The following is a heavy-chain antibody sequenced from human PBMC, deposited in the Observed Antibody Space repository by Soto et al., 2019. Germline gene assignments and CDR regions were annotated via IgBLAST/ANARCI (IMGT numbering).Heavy chain of an antibody. J-gene: IGHJ6*02. V-gene: IGHV3-9*01. Sequence: RLSCAASGFIFDDYAMHWVRQAPGKGLEWVSGISWNSGSIGYADSVKARFTISRDNGKNLLYLQMNSLRAEDTAFYYCAKDISGRGSFYYYFGMDVWGQGTTVTVS. D-gene: IGHD1-26*01. CDR2: ISWNSGSI. CDR3: AKDISGRGSFYYYFGMDV. CDR1: GFIFDDYA.